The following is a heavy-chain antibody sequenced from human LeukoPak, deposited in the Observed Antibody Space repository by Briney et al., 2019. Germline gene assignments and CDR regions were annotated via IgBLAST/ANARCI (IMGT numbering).Heavy chain of an antibody. J-gene: IGHJ4*02. CDR1: GYTFTSYY. CDR3: ARDPYYYDSSGYYYYDY. D-gene: IGHD3-22*01. Sequence: ASVKVSCKASGYTFTSYYMHWVRQAPGQGLEWMGIINPSGGSTSYAQKFQGRVTMTRDMSTSTVYMELSSLRSEDTAVYYCARDPYYYDSSGYYYYDYWGQGALVTVSS. V-gene: IGHV1-46*01. CDR2: INPSGGST.